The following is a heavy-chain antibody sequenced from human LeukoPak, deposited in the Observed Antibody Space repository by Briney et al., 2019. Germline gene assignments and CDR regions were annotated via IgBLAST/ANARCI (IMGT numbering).Heavy chain of an antibody. CDR3: AGTYSSGWYLYFQH. CDR2: IYYSGST. D-gene: IGHD6-19*01. V-gene: IGHV4-59*08. CDR1: GGSISSYC. J-gene: IGHJ1*01. Sequence: SETLSLTCTVSGGSISSYCWSWIRQPPGKGLEWIGYIYYSGSTNYNPSLKSRVTISVDTSKNQFSLKLSSVTAADTAVYYCAGTYSSGWYLYFQHWGQGTLVTVSS.